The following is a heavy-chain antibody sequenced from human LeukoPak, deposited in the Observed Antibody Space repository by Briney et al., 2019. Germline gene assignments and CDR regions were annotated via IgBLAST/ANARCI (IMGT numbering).Heavy chain of an antibody. CDR2: IYYSGST. D-gene: IGHD1-26*01. J-gene: IGHJ6*03. CDR1: GGSISSSSYY. CDR3: ARDKGGGSYSSPYYYYMDV. Sequence: SETLPLTCTVSGGSISSSSYYWGWIRQPPGKGLEWIGSIYYSGSTYYNPSLKSRVTISVDTSKNQFSLKLSSVTAADTAVYYCARDKGGGSYSSPYYYYMDVWGKGTTVTVSS. V-gene: IGHV4-39*02.